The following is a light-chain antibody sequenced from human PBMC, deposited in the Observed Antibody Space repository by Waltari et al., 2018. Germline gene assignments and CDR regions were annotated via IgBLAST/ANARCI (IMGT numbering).Light chain of an antibody. CDR2: GVA. J-gene: IGLJ1*01. CDR1: KSDVGGYDF. V-gene: IGLV2-14*01. Sequence: QSALTQPASVSGSPGQSITIPCTGTKSDVGGYDFVSWYQQHPGKVPKLIIYGVANRPSGISNRFSGSKSGGTASLTISGLQAEDEADYYCSSYTSKYTHVFGTGTKVTVL. CDR3: SSYTSKYTHV.